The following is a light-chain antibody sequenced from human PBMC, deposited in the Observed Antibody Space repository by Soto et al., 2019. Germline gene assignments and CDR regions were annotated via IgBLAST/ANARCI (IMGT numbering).Light chain of an antibody. J-gene: IGLJ1*01. Sequence: QPVLTQPPSVSEAPGQRVTISCTGSSSNIGAGYEAHWYQQVPGTAPKLLIYENNNRPSGVPDRFSGATSGTSASLAITGLQAEDEAEYYCQSYDSSLSGYVFGTGTKLTVL. CDR2: ENN. CDR1: SSNIGAGYE. V-gene: IGLV1-40*01. CDR3: QSYDSSLSGYV.